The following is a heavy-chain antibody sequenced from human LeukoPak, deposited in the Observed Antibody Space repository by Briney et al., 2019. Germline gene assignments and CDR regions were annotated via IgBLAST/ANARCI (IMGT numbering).Heavy chain of an antibody. V-gene: IGHV3-66*01. CDR1: GFTVSSNY. Sequence: PGGSLRLSCAASGFTVSSNYMSWVRQAPGKGLEWVSVIYSGGRTDYADSVKGRFTISRDNSKNTLYFQMSSLRAEDTAVYYCARTRDGYNYDAFDIWGQGTMVTVSS. J-gene: IGHJ3*02. CDR3: ARTRDGYNYDAFDI. D-gene: IGHD5-24*01. CDR2: IYSGGRT.